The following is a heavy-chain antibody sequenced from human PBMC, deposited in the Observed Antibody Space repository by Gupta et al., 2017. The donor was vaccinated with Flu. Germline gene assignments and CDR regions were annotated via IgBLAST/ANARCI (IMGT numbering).Heavy chain of an antibody. CDR2: VGAGGDRT. Sequence: EVQLLESGGALVQPGGSLRLSCAASGLTFSAYAMNWVRQAPGKGLEWVSTVGAGGDRTYYADSVMGRFTISRDNAKNTVYLQMNSLRGDDTAVYYCAKDRSGNPAIDYWGQGTLVTVSA. V-gene: IGHV3-23*01. J-gene: IGHJ4*02. CDR3: AKDRSGNPAIDY. CDR1: GLTFSAYA. D-gene: IGHD6-13*01.